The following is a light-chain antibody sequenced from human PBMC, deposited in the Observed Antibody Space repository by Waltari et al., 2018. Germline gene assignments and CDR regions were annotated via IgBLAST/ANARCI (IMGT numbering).Light chain of an antibody. CDR2: HAS. Sequence: EVVLTQSPATLSLSPGETATLSCRASQSVYTFLDWYQQKPGQAPRLLIYHASKRATGTPARFSGSGSGTDFTLTISSLEPEDSAVYFCQQRANWPPLTFGGGTKVEIK. CDR3: QQRANWPPLT. V-gene: IGKV3-11*01. J-gene: IGKJ4*01. CDR1: QSVYTF.